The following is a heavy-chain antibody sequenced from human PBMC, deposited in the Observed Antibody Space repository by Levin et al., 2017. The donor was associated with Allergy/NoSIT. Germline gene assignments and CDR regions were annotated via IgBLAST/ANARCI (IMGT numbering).Heavy chain of an antibody. J-gene: IGHJ6*02. D-gene: IGHD6-19*01. Sequence: SETLSLTCTVSGGSIRSYYWTWMRQSPGKGLEWIGYIYYTGRTNYNPSLKSRVTISLDTSKNQFSLKLSSMTAADTAVYFCARGSGWFGGGMDVWGQGTTVIASS. CDR3: ARGSGWFGGGMDV. CDR1: GGSIRSYY. CDR2: IYYTGRT. V-gene: IGHV4-59*08.